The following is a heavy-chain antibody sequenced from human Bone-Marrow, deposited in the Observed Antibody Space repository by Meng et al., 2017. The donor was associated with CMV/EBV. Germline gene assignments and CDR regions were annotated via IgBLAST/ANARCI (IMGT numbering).Heavy chain of an antibody. CDR3: TTLYRASDAINFDY. Sequence: GESLKISCVASGLPFNYVYMTWVRQAPGKGLEWVGHIKSKTNGGTTDYAAPVKGRFTISRDDSRNTVYLQMNSLKSEDTAMYYCTTLYRASDAINFDYWGQGTLVTVSS. CDR1: GLPFNYVY. D-gene: IGHD2-8*01. CDR2: IKSKTNGGTT. J-gene: IGHJ4*02. V-gene: IGHV3-15*01.